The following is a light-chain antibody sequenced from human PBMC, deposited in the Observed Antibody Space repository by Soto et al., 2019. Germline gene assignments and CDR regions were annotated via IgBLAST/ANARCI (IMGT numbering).Light chain of an antibody. CDR1: QSVSSNY. CDR3: QQYCYSPRT. V-gene: IGKV3-20*01. Sequence: EIVLTQSPGTLSLSPGERATLSCRASQSVSSNYLAWYQLKPGQAPRLLIYGASSRATGIPDRFSGSGSGTDFTLTISSLDPEDFAVYFCQQYCYSPRTVGQGTKVDIK. CDR2: GAS. J-gene: IGKJ1*01.